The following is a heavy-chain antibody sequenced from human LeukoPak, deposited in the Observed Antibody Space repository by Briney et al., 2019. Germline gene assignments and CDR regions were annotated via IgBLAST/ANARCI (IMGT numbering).Heavy chain of an antibody. D-gene: IGHD5-24*01. CDR2: IIPILGIA. V-gene: IGHV1-69*04. Sequence: ASVKVSCKASGGTFSSYAISWVRQAPGQGLEWMGRIIPILGIANYAQKFQGRVTITADKSTSTAYMELSSLRSEDTAVYYCARSSVEMATSWFDPWGQGTLVTVSS. CDR3: ARSSVEMATSWFDP. J-gene: IGHJ5*02. CDR1: GGTFSSYA.